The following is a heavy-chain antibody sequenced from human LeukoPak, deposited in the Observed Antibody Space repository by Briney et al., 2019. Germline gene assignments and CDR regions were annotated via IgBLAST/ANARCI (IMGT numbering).Heavy chain of an antibody. CDR1: GGSFSGYY. CDR2: IYTSGST. V-gene: IGHV4-4*07. CDR3: AREGSASDY. D-gene: IGHD2-2*01. Sequence: SETLSLTCAVYGGSFSGYYWSWIRQPPGKGLEWIGRIYTSGSTNYNPSLTSRVTMSVDTSKNQFSLKLSSVTAADTAVYYCAREGSASDYWGQGTLVTVSS. J-gene: IGHJ4*02.